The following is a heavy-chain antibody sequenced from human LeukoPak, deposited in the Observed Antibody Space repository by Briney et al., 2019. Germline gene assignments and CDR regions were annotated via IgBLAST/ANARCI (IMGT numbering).Heavy chain of an antibody. CDR2: IYPGDSDT. V-gene: IGHV5-51*01. CDR3: ARRYCSGGSCLIDY. Sequence: GESLRISCKGSGYSFTSYWISWVRQMPGKGLEWMGIIYPGDSDTRYSPSFQGQVTISADKSLSTAYLQWSSLKASDTAMYYCARRYCSGGSCLIDYWGQGTLVTVSS. CDR1: GYSFTSYW. D-gene: IGHD2-15*01. J-gene: IGHJ4*02.